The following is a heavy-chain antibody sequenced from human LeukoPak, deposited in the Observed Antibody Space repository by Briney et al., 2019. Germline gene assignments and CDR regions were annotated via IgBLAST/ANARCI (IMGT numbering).Heavy chain of an antibody. Sequence: PSETLSLTCTVSGGSISSSYWSWIRQPAGKGLEWIGRIYTSGSTNYNPSLKSRVTISVDKSKNQFSLKLSSVTAADTAVYYCARGIPNWGSEVDYFDFWGQGTLVTVSS. CDR2: IYTSGST. V-gene: IGHV4-4*07. J-gene: IGHJ4*02. D-gene: IGHD7-27*01. CDR1: GGSISSSY. CDR3: ARGIPNWGSEVDYFDF.